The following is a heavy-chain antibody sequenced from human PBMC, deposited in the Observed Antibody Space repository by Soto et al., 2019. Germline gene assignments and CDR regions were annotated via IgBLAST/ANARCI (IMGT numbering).Heavy chain of an antibody. Sequence: SETLSLTCTVSGGSISSGGYYWSWIRQHPGKGLEWIGYIYYSGSTYYNPSLKSRVTISVDTSKNQFSLKLSSVTAADTAVYYCAREGGGGFGELFPNWFDPWGQGTLVTVAS. J-gene: IGHJ5*02. V-gene: IGHV4-31*03. CDR3: AREGGGGFGELFPNWFDP. CDR2: IYYSGST. CDR1: GGSISSGGYY. D-gene: IGHD3-10*01.